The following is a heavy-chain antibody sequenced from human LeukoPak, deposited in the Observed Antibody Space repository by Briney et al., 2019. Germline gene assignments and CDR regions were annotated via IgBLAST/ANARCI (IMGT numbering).Heavy chain of an antibody. CDR3: PRERIATDSAGDY. CDR1: GFTFSNYW. Sequence: GGSLRLSCAASGFTFSNYWMRWVGQAPGRGREGWANIKEDGSAEHYVDSVKARLPISRDHAKNSLYLQMNRLRAEDKAVYYCPRERIATDSAGDYWGQGTLLTVSS. D-gene: IGHD6-13*01. V-gene: IGHV3-7*01. J-gene: IGHJ4*02. CDR2: IKEDGSAE.